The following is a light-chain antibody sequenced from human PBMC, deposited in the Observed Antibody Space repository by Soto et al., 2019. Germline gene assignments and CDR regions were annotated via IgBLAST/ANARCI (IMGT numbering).Light chain of an antibody. CDR2: GAS. J-gene: IGKJ1*01. V-gene: IGKV3-20*01. CDR1: QSISSSY. Sequence: EIVLTQSPGTLSLSPGERATLSCRASQSISSSYLAWYLQKPGQAPRLLIYGASSRATGIPERFSGGGSGTDFTLTISRLEHEDFAVYFCQHYGISPVPFGQGTKVEIK. CDR3: QHYGISPVP.